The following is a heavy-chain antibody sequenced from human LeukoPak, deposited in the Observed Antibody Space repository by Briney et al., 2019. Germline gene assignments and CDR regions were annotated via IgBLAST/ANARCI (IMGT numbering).Heavy chain of an antibody. D-gene: IGHD4-11*01. CDR3: AEGGKYDYPSELDY. CDR1: GGSFSGYY. J-gene: IGHJ4*02. CDR2: INHSGST. Sequence: SETLSLTCAVYGGSFSGYYWSWIRQPPGKGLEWIGEINHSGSTNYNPSLKSRVTISVDTSKNQFSLKLSSVTAADTAVYYCAEGGKYDYPSELDYWGQGTLVTVSS. V-gene: IGHV4-34*01.